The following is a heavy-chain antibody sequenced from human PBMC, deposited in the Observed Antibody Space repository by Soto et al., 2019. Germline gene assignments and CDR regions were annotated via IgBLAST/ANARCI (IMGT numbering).Heavy chain of an antibody. Sequence: QVQLQESGPGLVKPSETLSLTCTVSGGSISSYYWSWIRQPPGKGLEWIGYFYYSGSNNYNPSLKSRVTITVDTSKNPFSLERSSVTAADTAVYYCARHHVRGWLQVSGWFDPCGKGTLVTVSA. CDR1: GGSISSYY. J-gene: IGHJ5*02. V-gene: IGHV4-59*01. CDR3: ARHHVRGWLQVSGWFDP. D-gene: IGHD5-12*01. CDR2: FYYSGSN.